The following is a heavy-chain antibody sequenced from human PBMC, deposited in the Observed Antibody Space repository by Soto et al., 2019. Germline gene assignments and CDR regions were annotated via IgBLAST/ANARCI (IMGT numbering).Heavy chain of an antibody. D-gene: IGHD3-22*01. V-gene: IGHV1-2*02. CDR2: INPKSGGT. CDR1: GYTFSAYY. Sequence: GASVKVSCKTSGYTFSAYYMHWVRQAPGQGLEWMGWINPKSGGTLYAQKFQGRVTMTRDTSISTAYMELSRLRSDDTAVYYCARGGTFAYDTSGYSLYWGQGTLVTVSS. CDR3: ARGGTFAYDTSGYSLY. J-gene: IGHJ4*02.